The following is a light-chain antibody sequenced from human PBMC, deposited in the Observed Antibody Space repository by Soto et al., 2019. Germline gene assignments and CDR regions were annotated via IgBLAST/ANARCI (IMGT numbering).Light chain of an antibody. CDR2: DNY. CDR3: GTWDSSLDTVV. V-gene: IGLV1-51*01. J-gene: IGLJ2*01. Sequence: QSVLAQPPSISAAPGQKVTISCSGSSSNIGGNYVSWYQHVPRRAPKLLIYDNYKRASGSPDRFSASKSGTSATLGITGLQTGDEADYYCGTWDSSLDTVVFGGGTKLTVL. CDR1: SSNIGGNY.